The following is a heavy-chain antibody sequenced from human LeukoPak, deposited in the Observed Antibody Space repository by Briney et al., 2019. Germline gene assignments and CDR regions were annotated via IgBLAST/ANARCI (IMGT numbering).Heavy chain of an antibody. Sequence: SETLSLTCAVYGGSFSGYFWSWLRQPPGKGLEWIGYIYYSGGTDYNPSLKSRVTISVDTSKNQFSLQLTSVTAADTAVYYCARHEINGGYYDHWGQGTLVTVSS. V-gene: IGHV4-59*08. CDR2: IYYSGGT. J-gene: IGHJ5*02. CDR3: ARHEINGGYYDH. CDR1: GGSFSGYF. D-gene: IGHD3-10*01.